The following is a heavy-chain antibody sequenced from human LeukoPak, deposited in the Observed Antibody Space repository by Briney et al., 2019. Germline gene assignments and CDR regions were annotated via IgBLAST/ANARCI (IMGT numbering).Heavy chain of an antibody. Sequence: GGSLRLSCAASGFTFSDYYMSWIRQAPGKGLEWVSYISSSGSTIYYADSVKGRFTISRDNAKNSLYLQVNSLRAEDTAVYYCAREIRAQYGDYPDYWGQGTLVTVSS. J-gene: IGHJ4*02. CDR2: ISSSGSTI. CDR3: AREIRAQYGDYPDY. CDR1: GFTFSDYY. V-gene: IGHV3-11*01. D-gene: IGHD4-17*01.